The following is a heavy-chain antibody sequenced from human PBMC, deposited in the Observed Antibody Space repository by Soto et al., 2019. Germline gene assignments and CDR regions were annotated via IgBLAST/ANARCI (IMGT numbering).Heavy chain of an antibody. Sequence: HPGGSLRLSCAASGFTFSSYAMSWVRQAPGKGLEWVSAISGSGGSTYYADSVKGRFTISRDNSKNTLYLQMNSLRAEDTAVYYCASSGVDYRWYNWFDPWGQGTLVTVSS. D-gene: IGHD4-17*01. CDR3: ASSGVDYRWYNWFDP. J-gene: IGHJ5*02. CDR1: GFTFSSYA. V-gene: IGHV3-23*01. CDR2: ISGSGGST.